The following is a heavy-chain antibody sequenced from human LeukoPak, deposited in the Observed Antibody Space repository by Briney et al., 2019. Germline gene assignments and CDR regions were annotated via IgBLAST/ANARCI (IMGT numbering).Heavy chain of an antibody. CDR2: IYTSGST. CDR3: ARRVSSGSSTHFDY. CDR1: GGSISSYY. D-gene: IGHD1-26*01. V-gene: IGHV4-4*07. Sequence: PSETLSLTCTVSGGSISSYYWSWIRQPAGKGLEWIGRIYTSGSTNYNPSLKSRVTISVDTSKNQFSLKLSSVTAADTAVYYCARRVSSGSSTHFDYWGQGTLVTVSS. J-gene: IGHJ4*02.